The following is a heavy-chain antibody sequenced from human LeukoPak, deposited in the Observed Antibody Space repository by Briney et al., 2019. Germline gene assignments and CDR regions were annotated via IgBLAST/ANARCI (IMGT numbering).Heavy chain of an antibody. Sequence: GGSLRPSCEASGFTFSSYAMSWVRQAPGKGLEWVSGIIDSGDVTYYANSVKGRFTISRDNSKNTLYLQMNSLRAEDTAVYYCAKLGGQEVYNYYVGVWGKGTTVAVSS. CDR1: GFTFSSYA. J-gene: IGHJ6*03. V-gene: IGHV3-23*01. D-gene: IGHD3-16*01. CDR2: IIDSGDVT. CDR3: AKLGGQEVYNYYVGV.